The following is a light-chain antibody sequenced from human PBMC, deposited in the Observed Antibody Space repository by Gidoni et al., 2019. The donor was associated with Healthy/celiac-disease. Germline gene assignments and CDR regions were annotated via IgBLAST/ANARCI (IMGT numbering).Light chain of an antibody. V-gene: IGKV1-39*01. Sequence: DIQMTQSPSSLSASVGDRVTITCRASQSISSYLNWYQQKPGKAPKLLIYAASSLQSGVPSRFSGSGSGTDFTLTISSLQPEDFATYYGQQSYSTPPTFGGXTKVEIK. CDR1: QSISSY. J-gene: IGKJ4*01. CDR2: AAS. CDR3: QQSYSTPPT.